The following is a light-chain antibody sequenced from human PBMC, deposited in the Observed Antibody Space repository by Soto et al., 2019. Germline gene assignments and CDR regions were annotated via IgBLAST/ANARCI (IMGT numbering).Light chain of an antibody. CDR3: QQYETFSGT. J-gene: IGKJ1*01. Sequence: DIQMTQSPSTLSASVGYRLTITCRASQSISSWLAWYQQKPGKAPHLLISDASSLGSGVPSRFSGSGSGTKFTLTIASLQPDDFATYYCQQYETFSGTFGPGTKVDIK. V-gene: IGKV1-5*01. CDR1: QSISSW. CDR2: DAS.